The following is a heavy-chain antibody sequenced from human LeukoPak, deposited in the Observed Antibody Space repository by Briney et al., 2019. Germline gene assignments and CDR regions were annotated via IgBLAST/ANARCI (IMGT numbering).Heavy chain of an antibody. CDR3: ARAWGPIAAAGIHYYYGMDV. Sequence: ASVKVSCKASGYTFTGYYMHWVRQAPGQGLEWVGWINPNSGGTNYAQKFQGWVTMTRDTSISTAYMELSRLRSDDTAVYYCARAWGPIAAAGIHYYYGMDVWGQGTTVTVSS. V-gene: IGHV1-2*04. D-gene: IGHD6-13*01. CDR1: GYTFTGYY. CDR2: INPNSGGT. J-gene: IGHJ6*02.